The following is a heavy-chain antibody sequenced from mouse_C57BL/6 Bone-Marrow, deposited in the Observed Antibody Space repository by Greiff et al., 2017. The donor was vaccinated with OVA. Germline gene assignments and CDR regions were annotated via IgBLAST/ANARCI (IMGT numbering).Heavy chain of an antibody. CDR3: ARENIYYYGSNFYFDY. D-gene: IGHD1-1*01. V-gene: IGHV1-81*01. Sequence: VQLQQSGAELARPGASVKLSCKASGYTFTSYGISWVKQRPGQGLEWIGEIYPRSGNTYYNEKFKGKATLTADKSSSTAYMELRSLTSEDSAVYFCARENIYYYGSNFYFDYWGQGTTLTVSS. J-gene: IGHJ2*01. CDR1: GYTFTSYG. CDR2: IYPRSGNT.